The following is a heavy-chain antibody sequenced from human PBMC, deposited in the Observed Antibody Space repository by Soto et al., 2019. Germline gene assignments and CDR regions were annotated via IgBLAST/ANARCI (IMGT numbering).Heavy chain of an antibody. D-gene: IGHD6-19*01. Sequence: GASVKVSCKASGYTFTGYYMHWVRQAPGQGLEWMGWINPNSGGTNYAQKFQGRVTMTRDTSISTAYMELSRLRSDDTAVYYCARVNIAVAGGGFDYWGQGTLVTVSS. CDR3: ARVNIAVAGGGFDY. CDR1: GYTFTGYY. V-gene: IGHV1-2*02. J-gene: IGHJ4*02. CDR2: INPNSGGT.